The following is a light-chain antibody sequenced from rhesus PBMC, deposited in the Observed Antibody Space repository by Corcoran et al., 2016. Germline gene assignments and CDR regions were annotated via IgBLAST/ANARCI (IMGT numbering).Light chain of an antibody. Sequence: EIVMTQSPATLSLSPGETATISCRTSQSVSSKLAWYQQKPGQAPRLLIYGAFSRATGIPDRFSGSGSGTDFTLTISSLEPEDFAVYYCQETSNLWTFGQGTKVEIK. J-gene: IGKJ1*01. CDR3: QETSNLWT. V-gene: IGKV3-31*02. CDR2: GAF. CDR1: QSVSSK.